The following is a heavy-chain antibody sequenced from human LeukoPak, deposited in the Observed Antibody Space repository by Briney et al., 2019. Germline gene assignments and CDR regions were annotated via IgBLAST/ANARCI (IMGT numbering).Heavy chain of an antibody. CDR3: AKARDYYDSSGYS. J-gene: IGHJ5*02. CDR2: ISGSGGST. Sequence: PGGSVGLSCAASGFTFSSYAMSWVRQAPGKGLEWVSAISGSGGSTYYADSVKGRFTISRDNSKNTLYLQMNSLRAEDTAVYYCAKARDYYDSSGYSWGQGTLVTVSS. V-gene: IGHV3-23*01. D-gene: IGHD3-22*01. CDR1: GFTFSSYA.